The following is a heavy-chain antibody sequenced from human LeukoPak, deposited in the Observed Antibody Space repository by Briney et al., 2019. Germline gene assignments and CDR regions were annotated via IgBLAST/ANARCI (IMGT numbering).Heavy chain of an antibody. CDR2: ISGSGT. CDR1: GFTFSSYA. Sequence: GGSLRLSCAASGFTFSSYAMSWVRQAPGKGLEWVSTISGSGTYYADSVKGRFTISRDNSKNTLYLQMYSLRAEDTAVYYCAKILGSSSPRSVDYWGQGTPVTVST. J-gene: IGHJ4*02. D-gene: IGHD6-13*01. V-gene: IGHV3-23*01. CDR3: AKILGSSSPRSVDY.